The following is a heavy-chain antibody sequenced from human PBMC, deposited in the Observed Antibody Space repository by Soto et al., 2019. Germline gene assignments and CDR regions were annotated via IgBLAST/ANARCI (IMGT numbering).Heavy chain of an antibody. CDR1: GGTFSSYA. J-gene: IGHJ4*02. V-gene: IGHV1-69*12. CDR2: IIPIFGTA. Sequence: QVQLVQSGAEVKKPGSSVKVSCKASGGTFSSYAISWVRQAPGQGLEWMGGIIPIFGTANYAQTFQDRVTMPADESTSTADMELSSLSSQDTAVCYCATGLYSGSYYAFAYGGEGTLFTVSS. D-gene: IGHD1-26*01. CDR3: ATGLYSGSYYAFAY.